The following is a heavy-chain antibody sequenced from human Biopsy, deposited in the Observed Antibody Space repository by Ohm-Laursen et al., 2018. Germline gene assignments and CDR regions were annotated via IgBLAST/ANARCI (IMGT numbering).Heavy chain of an antibody. CDR3: ARDRFPHVTIFGFVTLEY. CDR1: GGTFSNYA. V-gene: IGHV1-18*01. CDR2: ITAYNGDA. J-gene: IGHJ4*02. D-gene: IGHD3-3*01. Sequence: ASVKVSCKASGGTFSNYAISWVRQAPGQGLEWMGWITAYNGDANYAQNLQGRVTMTTDTSTSTAYMELRSLRSDDTAVYYCARDRFPHVTIFGFVTLEYWGQGTLVTVSS.